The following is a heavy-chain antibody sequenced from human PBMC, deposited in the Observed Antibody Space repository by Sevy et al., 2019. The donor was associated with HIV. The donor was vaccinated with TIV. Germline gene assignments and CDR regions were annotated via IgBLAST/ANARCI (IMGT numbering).Heavy chain of an antibody. V-gene: IGHV3-30*04. CDR1: GFTFSTYA. CDR2: ISDDGNNK. Sequence: GGSLRLSCTAFGFTFSTYAMYWVRQAPGKGLEWVAVISDDGNNKDYADSVKGRFTISRDNSKNTLYLQMNSLRADDTAVYYCASHYCDSTGYYFPLEYWGQGTRVTVSS. CDR3: ASHYCDSTGYYFPLEY. D-gene: IGHD3-22*01. J-gene: IGHJ4*02.